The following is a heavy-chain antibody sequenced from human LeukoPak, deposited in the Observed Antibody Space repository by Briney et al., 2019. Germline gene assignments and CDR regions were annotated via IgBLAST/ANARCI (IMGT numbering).Heavy chain of an antibody. CDR3: ARDRVELERGSFDD. Sequence: PGGSLRLSCEASGFTFNRYAIHWVRQAPGKGLQWLAVISHDGDNEFYSDPVKGRFTMSRDNSRNSLYLQMNSLRPDDTAVYYCARDRVELERGSFDDWGQGTLVSVSS. D-gene: IGHD1-1*01. J-gene: IGHJ4*02. CDR2: ISHDGDNE. CDR1: GFTFNRYA. V-gene: IGHV3-30-3*01.